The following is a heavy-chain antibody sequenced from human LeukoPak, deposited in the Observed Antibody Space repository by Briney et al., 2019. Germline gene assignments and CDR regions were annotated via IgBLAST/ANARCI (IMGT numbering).Heavy chain of an antibody. V-gene: IGHV1-46*01. CDR3: ARDQKTYYDFWSGYDAFDI. J-gene: IGHJ3*02. CDR2: INPSGGAT. CDR1: GYTFTSYY. Sequence: ASVKVSCKASGYTFTSYYMHWVRQAPGQGLEWMGIINPSGGATSYAQKFQGRVTMTRDTSTSTVYMELSSLRSEDTAVYYCARDQKTYYDFWSGYDAFDIWGQGTMVTVSS. D-gene: IGHD3-3*01.